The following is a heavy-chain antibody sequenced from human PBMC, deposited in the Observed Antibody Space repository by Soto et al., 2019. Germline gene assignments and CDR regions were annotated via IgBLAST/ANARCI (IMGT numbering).Heavy chain of an antibody. CDR1: GFIFSDHY. D-gene: IGHD6-19*01. Sequence: EVQLVESGGGLVQPGGSLRLSCAASGFIFSDHYMDWVRQAPGKGLEWVGRSRNKARSYTTEYAASVRGRFTISRDESKNLLYLQMNSLKTEDTAVYFCARGRYISGWIADYWGQGSLVTVSS. CDR3: ARGRYISGWIADY. CDR2: SRNKARSYTT. J-gene: IGHJ4*02. V-gene: IGHV3-72*01.